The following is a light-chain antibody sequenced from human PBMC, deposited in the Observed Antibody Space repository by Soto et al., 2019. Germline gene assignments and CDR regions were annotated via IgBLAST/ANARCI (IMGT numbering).Light chain of an antibody. V-gene: IGLV4-60*02. J-gene: IGLJ3*02. CDR3: ETWDSNTAV. CDR2: LEGSGSY. Sequence: QTVVTQSSSASASLGSSVKLTCTLSSGHSSYIIAWHQQQPGKAPRYLMKLEGSGSYNKGSGVPDRFSGSSSVADRYLTISNLQFEDEADYYCETWDSNTAVFGGGTKLTVL. CDR1: SGHSSYI.